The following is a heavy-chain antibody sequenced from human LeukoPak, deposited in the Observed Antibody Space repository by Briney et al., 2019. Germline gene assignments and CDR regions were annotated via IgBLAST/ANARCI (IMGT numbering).Heavy chain of an antibody. V-gene: IGHV3-48*03. CDR3: ARGDRYDWDYYYYMDV. CDR2: ISSSGSTI. CDR1: GFTFSSYE. D-gene: IGHD1-20*01. Sequence: AGGSLRLSCAASGFTFSSYEMNWVRQAPGKGLEWVSYISSSGSTIYYADSVKGRFTISRDNAKNSLYLQMNSLRAEDTAVHYCARGDRYDWDYYYYMDVWGKGTTVTISS. J-gene: IGHJ6*03.